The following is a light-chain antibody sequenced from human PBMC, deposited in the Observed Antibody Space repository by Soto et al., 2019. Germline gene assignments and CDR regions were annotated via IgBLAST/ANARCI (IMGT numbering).Light chain of an antibody. CDR1: RSVSSSY. CDR2: GAS. V-gene: IGKV3-20*01. CDR3: QQYGSSPWT. Sequence: EIVLTQSPGTLSLSPGERATLSCRASRSVSSSYLAWYQQKPGQAPRLLIYGASSRATGIPDRFSGSGSGTDFPLTISRLEPEDFAVYYCQQYGSSPWTFGQGTKVDIK. J-gene: IGKJ1*01.